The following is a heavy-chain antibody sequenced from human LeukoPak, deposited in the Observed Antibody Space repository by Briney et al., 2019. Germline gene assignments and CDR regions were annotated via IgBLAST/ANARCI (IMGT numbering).Heavy chain of an antibody. Sequence: GGSLRLSCAASGFTFSSYAMSWVRQAPGKGLVWVSRINSDGSSTTYADSVKGRFTISRDTAKNTLYLQMNSLRAEDTAVYYCAREDLLEVRGVMGYYYYGMDVWGQGTTVTVSS. J-gene: IGHJ6*02. CDR1: GFTFSSYA. CDR2: INSDGSST. D-gene: IGHD3-10*01. CDR3: AREDLLEVRGVMGYYYYGMDV. V-gene: IGHV3-74*01.